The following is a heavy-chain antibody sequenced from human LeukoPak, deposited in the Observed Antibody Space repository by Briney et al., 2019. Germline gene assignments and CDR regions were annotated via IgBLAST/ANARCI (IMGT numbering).Heavy chain of an antibody. J-gene: IGHJ4*02. Sequence: GASVKVSCKASGYTFTSYGISWVRQAPGQGLEWMGWISAYNGNTNYAQKFQGRVTMTRDTSISTAYMELSSLISDDTAVYYCARDRRGASSVNYFDYWGQGTLVTVSS. V-gene: IGHV1-18*01. CDR3: ARDRRGASSVNYFDY. CDR2: ISAYNGNT. CDR1: GYTFTSYG. D-gene: IGHD6-19*01.